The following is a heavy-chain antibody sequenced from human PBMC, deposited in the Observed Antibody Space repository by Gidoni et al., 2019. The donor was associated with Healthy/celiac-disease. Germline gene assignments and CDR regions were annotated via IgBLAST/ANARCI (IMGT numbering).Heavy chain of an antibody. CDR1: GFTFSDYY. CDR3: ARDYYDSSGPVDAFDI. CDR2: ISSSGSTI. Sequence: QVQLVESGGGLVKPGGSLSLSCADSGFTFSDYYMSWIRQALGKGLEWVSYISSSGSTIYYADSVKGRFTISRDNSKNSLYLQMNSLRAEDTAVYYCARDYYDSSGPVDAFDIWGQGTMVTVSS. J-gene: IGHJ3*02. D-gene: IGHD3-22*01. V-gene: IGHV3-11*01.